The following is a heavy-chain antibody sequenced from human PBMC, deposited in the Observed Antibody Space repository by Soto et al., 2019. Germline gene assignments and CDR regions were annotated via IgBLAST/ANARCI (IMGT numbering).Heavy chain of an antibody. CDR3: AALSGRTVTTITDYYYYYMDV. J-gene: IGHJ6*03. CDR2: MNPNSGNT. CDR1: GYTFTSYD. Sequence: QVQLVQSGAEVKKPGASVKVSCKASGYTFTSYDINWVRQATGQGLEWMGWMNPNSGNTGYAQKFQGRVTMTRNTTFRTASNEVISLRCEENAVYYCAALSGRTVTTITDYYYYYMDVWGKGTTVTVSS. V-gene: IGHV1-8*01. D-gene: IGHD4-4*01.